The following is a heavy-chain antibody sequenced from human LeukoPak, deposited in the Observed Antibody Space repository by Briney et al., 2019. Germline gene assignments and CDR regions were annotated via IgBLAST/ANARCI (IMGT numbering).Heavy chain of an antibody. Sequence: PGGSLRLSCEVSRFTLSSYWMPWVRQAPGKRLEWVANINEDGSEKYYVDSVKGRFTISRDDAENSMYLQMNSLRAEDTAVYYCVTGRFGVVIDYWGQGTLVTVSS. V-gene: IGHV3-7*01. CDR2: INEDGSEK. CDR3: VTGRFGVVIDY. CDR1: RFTLSSYW. D-gene: IGHD3-3*01. J-gene: IGHJ4*02.